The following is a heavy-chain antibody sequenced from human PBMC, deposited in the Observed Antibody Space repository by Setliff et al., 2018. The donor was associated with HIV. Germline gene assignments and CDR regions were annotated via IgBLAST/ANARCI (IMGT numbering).Heavy chain of an antibody. D-gene: IGHD6-13*01. CDR3: ATGRIPGIPAVIVY. J-gene: IGHJ4*02. CDR2: VDPEGGKT. CDR1: GGTFSSYA. Sequence: RASVKVSCKASGGTFSSYAISWVRQAPGQGLEWMGLVDPEGGKTIYAENFQGRVTITADTSTDTTYMKLSSLRSEDTAVYYCATGRIPGIPAVIVYWGQGTLVTVSS. V-gene: IGHV1-69-2*01.